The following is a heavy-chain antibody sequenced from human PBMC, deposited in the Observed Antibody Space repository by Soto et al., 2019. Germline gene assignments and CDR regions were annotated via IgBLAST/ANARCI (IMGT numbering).Heavy chain of an antibody. D-gene: IGHD4-4*01. Sequence: ESLKICFKGSGYSFTSYWISWVRQIPGKGLEWMGRIDPSDSYTNYSPSFQGHVTISADKSISTAYLQWSSLKASDTAMYYCARQLTVTTVLYYYGMDVWGQGTTVTVSS. V-gene: IGHV5-10-1*01. J-gene: IGHJ6*02. CDR1: GYSFTSYW. CDR2: IDPSDSYT. CDR3: ARQLTVTTVLYYYGMDV.